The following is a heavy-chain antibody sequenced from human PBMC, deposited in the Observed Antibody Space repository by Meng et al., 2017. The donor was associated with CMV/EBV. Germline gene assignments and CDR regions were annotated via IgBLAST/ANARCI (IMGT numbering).Heavy chain of an antibody. CDR1: GYTFTSYY. CDR3: ARGGYYDSSGYYSGMDV. D-gene: IGHD3-22*01. CDR2: INPSGGST. V-gene: IGHV1-46*01. J-gene: IGHJ6*02. Sequence: ASVKVSCKASGYTFTSYYMHWVRQAPGQGLEWMGIINPSGGSTSYAPKFQGRVTMTRDTSTSTVYMELSSLRSEDTAVYYCARGGYYDSSGYYSGMDVWGQGTTVTVSS.